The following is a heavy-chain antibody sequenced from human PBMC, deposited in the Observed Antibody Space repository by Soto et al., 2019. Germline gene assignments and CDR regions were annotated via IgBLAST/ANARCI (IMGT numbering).Heavy chain of an antibody. CDR1: GFTLSDYG. CDR2: IWHDGGEK. D-gene: IGHD3-22*01. J-gene: IGHJ4*02. Sequence: QVQLVKSGGGVVQPGRSLRLSCTASGFTLSDYGMHWVRQAPGKGLEWVAVIWHDGGEKYYADSVTGRFTISRDNSKNTVHLQIDSLGTEDTALYYCARDPGRDSPIDYWGQGTLVTVSS. V-gene: IGHV3-33*01. CDR3: ARDPGRDSPIDY.